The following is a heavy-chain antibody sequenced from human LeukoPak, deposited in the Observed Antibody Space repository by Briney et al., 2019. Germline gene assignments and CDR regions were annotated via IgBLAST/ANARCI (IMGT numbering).Heavy chain of an antibody. CDR1: GFTVSSNY. V-gene: IGHV3-53*01. D-gene: IGHD4-23*01. J-gene: IGHJ4*02. CDR3: ARGTVVDHFDY. CDR2: IYSGGST. Sequence: GGSLRLSCAASGFTVSSNYMSWVRQAPGKGLEWVSVIYSGGSTYYADSVKGRFTISRDNSKNTLYLQMNSLRAEDTAVYYCARGTVVDHFDYWGQGTLVTVSS.